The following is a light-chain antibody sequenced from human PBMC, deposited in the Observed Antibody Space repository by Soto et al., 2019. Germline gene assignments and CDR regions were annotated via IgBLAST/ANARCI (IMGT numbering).Light chain of an antibody. V-gene: IGLV1-47*02. Sequence: QSALTQPPSASGTPGQRVTISCSGSSSNIGSNYVYWYQQLPGTAPKLLIYSNNQRPSGVPDRFSGSKSGTSASLAISGLRSEDEADYYCAAWDDSLSGYVFGTGKKV. CDR1: SSNIGSNY. CDR3: AAWDDSLSGYV. CDR2: SNN. J-gene: IGLJ1*01.